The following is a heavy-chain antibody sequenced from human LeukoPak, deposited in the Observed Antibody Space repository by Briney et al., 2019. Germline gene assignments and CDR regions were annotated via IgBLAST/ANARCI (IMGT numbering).Heavy chain of an antibody. CDR1: GYTLPGYY. V-gene: IGHV1-2*02. Sequence: ASVKVSCKASGYTLPGYYMHWVRQAPGQGLEWMGWINPNSGGTNYAQKFQGRVTMTKDTSISTAYMELSRLRSDDTAVYYCAREHSSSSGKVFDYWGQGTLVTVSS. J-gene: IGHJ4*02. CDR2: INPNSGGT. CDR3: AREHSSSSGKVFDY. D-gene: IGHD6-6*01.